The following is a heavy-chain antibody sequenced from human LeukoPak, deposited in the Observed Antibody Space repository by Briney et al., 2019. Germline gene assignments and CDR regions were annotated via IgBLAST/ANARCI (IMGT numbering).Heavy chain of an antibody. V-gene: IGHV4-31*03. CDR2: IYYSGST. J-gene: IGHJ4*02. CDR1: GGSISSGGYY. CDR3: ARERRKEYYGSGSYYNFFDY. Sequence: SETLSLTCPVSGGSISSGGYYWSWIRQHPGKGLEWIGYIYYSGSTYYNPSLKSRVTISVDTSKNQFSLKLSSVTAADMAVYYCARERRKEYYGSGSYYNFFDYWGQGTLVTVSS. D-gene: IGHD3-10*01.